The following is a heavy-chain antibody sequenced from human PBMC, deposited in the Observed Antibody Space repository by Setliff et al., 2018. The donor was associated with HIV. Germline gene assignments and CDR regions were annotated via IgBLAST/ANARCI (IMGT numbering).Heavy chain of an antibody. Sequence: GASVKVSCKGGRHTFSGYSLHWVRQAPGQGPEWMGWIVPNSGETSFAQKLQGRVTMTTDTSTSTAYMELRSLRSDDTAVYYCARGPPIVVVPAALLTFDYWGQGTLVTVSS. CDR2: IVPNSGET. CDR1: RHTFSGYS. V-gene: IGHV1-18*04. D-gene: IGHD2-2*01. J-gene: IGHJ4*02. CDR3: ARGPPIVVVPAALLTFDY.